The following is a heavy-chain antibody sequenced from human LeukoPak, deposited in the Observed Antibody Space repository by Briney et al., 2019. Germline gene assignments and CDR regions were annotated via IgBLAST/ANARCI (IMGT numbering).Heavy chain of an antibody. J-gene: IGHJ3*02. Sequence: SETLSLTCTVSGGSISSGGYYWLWIRQHPGKGLEWIGYIYYRGSTYYNPSLKSRVTTSVDTSKNQFSLKLSSVTAADTAVYYCARDRPTRNYYDSSGYYRAFDIWGQGTMVTVSS. CDR2: IYYRGST. CDR1: GGSISSGGYY. D-gene: IGHD3-22*01. CDR3: ARDRPTRNYYDSSGYYRAFDI. V-gene: IGHV4-31*03.